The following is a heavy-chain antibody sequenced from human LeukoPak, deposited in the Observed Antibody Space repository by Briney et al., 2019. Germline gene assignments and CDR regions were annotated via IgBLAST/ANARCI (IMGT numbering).Heavy chain of an antibody. V-gene: IGHV3-9*01. CDR3: AKDTRNSADAFDI. CDR2: ISWNSGSI. J-gene: IGHJ3*02. D-gene: IGHD1-14*01. Sequence: QSGGSLRLSCAASGFTFDDYAMHWVRQAPGKGLEWVSGISWNSGSIGYADSVKGRFTISRDNAKNSLYLQMNSLRAEDTALYYCAKDTRNSADAFDIWGQGTMVTVSS. CDR1: GFTFDDYA.